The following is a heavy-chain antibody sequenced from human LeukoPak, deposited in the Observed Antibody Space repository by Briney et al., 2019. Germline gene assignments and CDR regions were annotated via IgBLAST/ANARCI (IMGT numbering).Heavy chain of an antibody. J-gene: IGHJ4*02. CDR3: ATARDVWGTYRYRPSFDY. D-gene: IGHD3-16*02. CDR1: GFTFSSYD. CDR2: ISTSDTTI. Sequence: PGGSLRLSCAASGFTFSSYDFNWVRQAPGKGLEWVSYISTSDTTIYYADAVKGRFTISKDNTKKSLYLQMNSLRAEDTAVYYCATARDVWGTYRYRPSFDYWGQGALVTVSS. V-gene: IGHV3-48*03.